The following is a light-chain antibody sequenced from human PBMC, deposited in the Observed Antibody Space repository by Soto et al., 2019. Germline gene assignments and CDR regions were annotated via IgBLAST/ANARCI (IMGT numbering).Light chain of an antibody. CDR3: QQSYTTPWT. V-gene: IGKV1-39*01. CDR2: AAS. Sequence: DIQMTPSPSSLSASVGDRVTITCRASQSITSYLNWYQQKPGKAPQLLIYAASSLQSGVPSRFSGSGSGTDFTLTISSLQPEDFATYFCQQSYTTPWTFGQGTKVEVK. J-gene: IGKJ1*01. CDR1: QSITSY.